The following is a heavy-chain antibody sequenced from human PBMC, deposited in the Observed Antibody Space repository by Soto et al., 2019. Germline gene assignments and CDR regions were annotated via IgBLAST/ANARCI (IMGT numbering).Heavy chain of an antibody. Sequence: GGSLRLSCAASGFSFSTYAMNWVRQAPGKGLEWVSGISWNSGSIGYADSVKGRFTISRDNAKNSLYLQMNSLRAEDTALYYCAKGSYRSVDYWGQGTLVTVSS. CDR1: GFSFSTYA. CDR3: AKGSYRSVDY. D-gene: IGHD3-16*02. J-gene: IGHJ4*02. V-gene: IGHV3-9*01. CDR2: ISWNSGSI.